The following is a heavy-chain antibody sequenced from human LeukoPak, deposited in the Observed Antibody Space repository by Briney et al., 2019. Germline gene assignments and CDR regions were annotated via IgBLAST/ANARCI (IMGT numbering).Heavy chain of an antibody. D-gene: IGHD5-18*01. CDR2: ISYDGSNK. CDR1: GFIFSNYA. J-gene: IGHJ4*02. Sequence: GGSLRLSCAASGFIFSNYAMHWVRQAPGKGLEWVAVISYDGSNKYYADSVKGRFTISRDNAKNTLYLQMNSLRAEDTAVYYCAREDVDTAIQRRFDYWGQGTLVTVSS. V-gene: IGHV3-30*04. CDR3: AREDVDTAIQRRFDY.